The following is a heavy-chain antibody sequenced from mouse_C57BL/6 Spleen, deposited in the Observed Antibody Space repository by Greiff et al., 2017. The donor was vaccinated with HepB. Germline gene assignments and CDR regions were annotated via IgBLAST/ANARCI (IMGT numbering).Heavy chain of an antibody. D-gene: IGHD1-1*01. CDR2: ISSGSSTI. J-gene: IGHJ2*01. Sequence: EVMLVESGGGLVKPGGSLKLSCAASGFTFSDYGMHWVRQAPEKGLEWVAYISSGSSTIYYADTVKGRFTISRDNAKNTLFLQMTSLRSEDTAMYYCARNPYGSSYHYFDYWGQGTTLTVSS. CDR3: ARNPYGSSYHYFDY. CDR1: GFTFSDYG. V-gene: IGHV5-17*01.